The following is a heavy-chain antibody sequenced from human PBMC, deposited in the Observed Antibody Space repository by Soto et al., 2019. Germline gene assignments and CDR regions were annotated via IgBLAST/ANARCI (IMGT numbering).Heavy chain of an antibody. CDR3: AKGGPYYYYYMDF. Sequence: EVQLLESGGGLVQPGGSLRLSCAASGFTFSSYAMSWVRQAPGKGLEWVSAIGGSGGSTYYAESVKGRFTISRDNSKNTLYLQMNSLRAEDTAVYYCAKGGPYYYYYMDFWGKGTTVTVSS. CDR2: IGGSGGST. CDR1: GFTFSSYA. J-gene: IGHJ6*03. D-gene: IGHD5-12*01. V-gene: IGHV3-23*01.